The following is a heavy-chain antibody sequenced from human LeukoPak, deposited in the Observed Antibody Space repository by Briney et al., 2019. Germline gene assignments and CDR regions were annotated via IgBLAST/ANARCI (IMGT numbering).Heavy chain of an antibody. D-gene: IGHD3-10*01. CDR3: ARDPAPYNSGSSYFDY. CDR1: GFTFSSYA. CDR2: IPFDGSSK. J-gene: IGHJ4*02. V-gene: IGHV3-30*04. Sequence: GGSLRLSCAASGFTFSSYAMHWVRQAPGEGLEWVAQIPFDGSSKNHADSVKGRFTISRDNSKNTVYLQMNSLRAEDTAVYYCARDPAPYNSGSSYFDYWGQGTLVTVSS.